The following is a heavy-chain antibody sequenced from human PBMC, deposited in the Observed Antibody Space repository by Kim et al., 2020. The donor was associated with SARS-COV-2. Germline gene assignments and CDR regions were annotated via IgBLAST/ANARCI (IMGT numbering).Heavy chain of an antibody. Sequence: GGSLRLSCAASGFTFSSYGMHWVRQAPGKGLEWVAVISYDGSNKYYADSVKGRFTISRDNSKNTLYLQMNSLRAEDTAVYYCAREWIAAAALDYWGQVTLVTVSS. V-gene: IGHV3-33*05. CDR1: GFTFSSYG. D-gene: IGHD6-13*01. CDR2: ISYDGSNK. J-gene: IGHJ4*02. CDR3: AREWIAAAALDY.